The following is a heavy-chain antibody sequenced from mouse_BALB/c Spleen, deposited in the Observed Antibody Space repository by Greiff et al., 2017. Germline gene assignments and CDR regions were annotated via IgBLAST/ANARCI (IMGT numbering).Heavy chain of an antibody. J-gene: IGHJ4*01. D-gene: IGHD1-1*01. V-gene: IGHV3-2*02. CDR3: ARFITTVVPYYAMDY. CDR1: GYSITSDYA. Sequence: EVKLMESGPGLVKPSQSLSLTCTVTGYSITSDYAWNWIRQFPGNKLEWMGYISYSGSTSYNPSLKSRISITRDTSKNQFFLQLNSVTTEDTATYYCARFITTVVPYYAMDYWGQGTSVTVSS. CDR2: ISYSGST.